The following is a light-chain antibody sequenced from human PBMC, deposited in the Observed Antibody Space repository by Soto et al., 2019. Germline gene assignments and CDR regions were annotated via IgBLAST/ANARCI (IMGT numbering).Light chain of an antibody. V-gene: IGKV3-20*01. CDR2: GAS. Sequence: EIVLTQSPGTLSLSPGERATLSCRASQSVSSSFLAWYQQKPGQAPRLLIYGASSRATGIPDRFSGSGSGTDLTLTIRGLEPEDFAVYYCQQYASSPWTFGQGTRVEIK. CDR1: QSVSSSF. CDR3: QQYASSPWT. J-gene: IGKJ1*01.